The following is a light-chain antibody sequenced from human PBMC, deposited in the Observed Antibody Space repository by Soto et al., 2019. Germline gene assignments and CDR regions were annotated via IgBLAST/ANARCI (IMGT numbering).Light chain of an antibody. CDR3: TSYTRDTALV. J-gene: IGLJ1*01. CDR2: ELS. CDR1: SSDVGTYNY. Sequence: QSVLTHPASVSGSPGQSITISCTGTSSDVGTYNYVSWYQHHPGKAPKLIIYELSNRPSGVSNRFSGSKSGSTASLTISGLQAEDEADYHSTSYTRDTALVFGTGTKVTVL. V-gene: IGLV2-14*01.